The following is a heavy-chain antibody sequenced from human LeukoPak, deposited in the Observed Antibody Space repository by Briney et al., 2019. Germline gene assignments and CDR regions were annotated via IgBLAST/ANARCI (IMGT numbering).Heavy chain of an antibody. V-gene: IGHV3-23*01. CDR3: VKEAVTPHFDY. CDR1: GFSVSSNY. Sequence: GGSLRLSCAASGFSVSSNYMNWVRQAPGKGLEWVPAITNSGGSTYYADSVKGRFTISRDNPKNTLYLQMKSLRVEDTAVYYCVKEAVTPHFDYWGQGTLVTVSS. D-gene: IGHD6-19*01. CDR2: ITNSGGST. J-gene: IGHJ4*02.